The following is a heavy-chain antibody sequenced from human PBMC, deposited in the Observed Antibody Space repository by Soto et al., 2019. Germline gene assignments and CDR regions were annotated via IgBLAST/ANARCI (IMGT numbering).Heavy chain of an antibody. Sequence: QVQLQESGPGLVKPSETLSLTCTVSGGSVSSGGYFWSWIRQPPGKGLEWIGYISYSGSTKYNPPPESRVTISVDTSNTNFSLKLASVTAADTAVYYCARAPYSSGWPDSWGQGTLVTVSS. D-gene: IGHD6-19*01. CDR2: ISYSGST. J-gene: IGHJ4*02. CDR3: ARAPYSSGWPDS. V-gene: IGHV4-61*03. CDR1: GGSVSSGGYF.